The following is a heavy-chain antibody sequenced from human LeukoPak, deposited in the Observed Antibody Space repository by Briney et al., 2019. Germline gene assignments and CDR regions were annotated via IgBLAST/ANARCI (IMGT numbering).Heavy chain of an antibody. CDR3: ARRLYYSGFSYWFDP. J-gene: IGHJ5*02. Sequence: SETLSLACTVSGSSITSYSWTWIRQSPGKGLVWIGYVSYTGRTDYNPSLKSRVTISVDTSKNQFSLKLSAVTAADTAVYYCARRLYYSGFSYWFDPWGQGTLVTVSS. CDR2: VSYTGRT. D-gene: IGHD5-12*01. V-gene: IGHV4-59*08. CDR1: GSSITSYS.